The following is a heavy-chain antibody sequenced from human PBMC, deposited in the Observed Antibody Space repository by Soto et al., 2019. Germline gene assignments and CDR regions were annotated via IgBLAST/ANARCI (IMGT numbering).Heavy chain of an antibody. D-gene: IGHD2-2*01. V-gene: IGHV1-18*01. CDR2: ISVDNGDT. CDR3: ASVQSLGYCRSASCYDVFDH. Sequence: QVHLVQSGPEVKEPGASVRVSCKASGYTFNSAGLAWVRQAPGQGLEWMGWISVDNGDTKYAQKFQRRVTMATDTCTTTAYMDRRGLKSDDTSVFYCASVQSLGYCRSASCYDVFDHWGQGTLVTVSS. J-gene: IGHJ4*02. CDR1: GYTFNSAG.